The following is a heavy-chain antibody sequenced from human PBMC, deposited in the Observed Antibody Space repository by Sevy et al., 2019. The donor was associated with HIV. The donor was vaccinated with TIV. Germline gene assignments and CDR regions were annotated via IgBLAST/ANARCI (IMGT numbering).Heavy chain of an antibody. CDR3: ARGTDYYGSGSYYNVPSDY. V-gene: IGHV3-33*08. Sequence: GGSLRLSCAASGFTFSSYAMSWVRQAPGKGLEWVAVIWYDGSNKYYADSVKGRFTISRDNSKNTLYLQMNSLRAEDTAVYYCARGTDYYGSGSYYNVPSDYWGQGTLVTVSS. J-gene: IGHJ4*02. CDR1: GFTFSSYA. CDR2: IWYDGSNK. D-gene: IGHD3-10*01.